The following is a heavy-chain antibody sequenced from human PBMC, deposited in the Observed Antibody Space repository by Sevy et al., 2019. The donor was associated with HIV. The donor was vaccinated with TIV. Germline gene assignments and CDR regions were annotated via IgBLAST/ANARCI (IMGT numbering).Heavy chain of an antibody. D-gene: IGHD5-18*01. CDR2: IHSDDTT. CDR3: ARGKSGYGYALNY. J-gene: IGHJ4*02. Sequence: GGSLRLSCAASGFTVNSNYMTWVRQAPGKGLEGVSVIHSDDTTYHADSVKDRFTISRDNFKNTLYLHMSSLEAEDTAVYYCARGKSGYGYALNYWGQGTLVTVSS. V-gene: IGHV3-66*01. CDR1: GFTVNSNY.